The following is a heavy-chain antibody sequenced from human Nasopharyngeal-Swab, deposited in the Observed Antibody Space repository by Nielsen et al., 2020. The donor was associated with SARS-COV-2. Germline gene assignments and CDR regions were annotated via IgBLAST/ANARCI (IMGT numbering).Heavy chain of an antibody. J-gene: IGHJ6*02. V-gene: IGHV4-39*01. CDR3: ARRVARAPRHEGDYYYGMDV. D-gene: IGHD3-16*01. CDR2: IYYSGST. Sequence: RQAPGKGLEWIGSIYYSGSTYHNPSLKSRVTISVDTSKNQFSLRLSSVTAADTAVYYCARRVARAPRHEGDYYYGMDVWGQGTTVTVSS.